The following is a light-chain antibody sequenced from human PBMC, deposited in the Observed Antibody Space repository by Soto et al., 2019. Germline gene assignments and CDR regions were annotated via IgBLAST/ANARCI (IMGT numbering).Light chain of an antibody. J-gene: IGLJ1*01. CDR1: SSDVGGYNY. Sequence: QSALTQPASVSGSPGQSITISCTGTSSDVGGYNYVSWYQQHPGKAPKLMIYDVSNRPSGFSNRFSGSKSGNMASLTISGLQAEDEADYYCSSYTSSSTRVFGTGTKLTVL. V-gene: IGLV2-14*01. CDR3: SSYTSSSTRV. CDR2: DVS.